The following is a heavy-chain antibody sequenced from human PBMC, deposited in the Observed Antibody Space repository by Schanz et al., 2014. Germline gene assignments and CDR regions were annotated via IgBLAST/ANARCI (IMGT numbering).Heavy chain of an antibody. CDR1: VYTFTSYD. Sequence: QVQLVQSGAEVKKPGASVKVSCKASVYTFTSYDINWVRQATGQGLEWMGWMNSKTGNTGYAQRFQGRVTMTRNTSITTAYLELSSLRSGDTAVYYCTKGRTFGRWGQGTLVTVSS. CDR3: TKGRTFGR. J-gene: IGHJ4*02. V-gene: IGHV1-8*01. D-gene: IGHD3-16*01. CDR2: MNSKTGNT.